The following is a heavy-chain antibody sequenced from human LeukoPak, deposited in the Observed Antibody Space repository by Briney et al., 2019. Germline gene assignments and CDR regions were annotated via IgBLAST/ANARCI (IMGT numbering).Heavy chain of an antibody. Sequence: SETPSLTCTVSGGSISSGGYYWSWIRQHPGKGLEWIGYIYYSGSTYYNPSLKSRVTISVDTSKNQFSLKLSSVTAADTAVYYCARGSSGWPDYWGQGTLVTVSS. CDR3: ARGSSGWPDY. J-gene: IGHJ4*02. CDR2: IYYSGST. CDR1: GGSISSGGYY. V-gene: IGHV4-31*03. D-gene: IGHD6-19*01.